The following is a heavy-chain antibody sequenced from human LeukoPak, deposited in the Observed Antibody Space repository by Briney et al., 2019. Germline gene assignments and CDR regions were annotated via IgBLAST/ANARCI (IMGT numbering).Heavy chain of an antibody. CDR1: GFTFSSYA. Sequence: GGSLRLSCAASGFTFSSYAMSWVRQAPGKGLEWVSTISGSGGSTYYAASVKGRFTISRDNSKNTLCLQMNSLRAEDTAVYYCAKEALAGVYFDYWGQGTLVTVSS. D-gene: IGHD6-19*01. J-gene: IGHJ4*02. CDR2: ISGSGGST. CDR3: AKEALAGVYFDY. V-gene: IGHV3-23*01.